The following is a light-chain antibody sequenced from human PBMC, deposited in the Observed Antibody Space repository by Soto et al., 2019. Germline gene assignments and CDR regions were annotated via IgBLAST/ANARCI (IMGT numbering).Light chain of an antibody. CDR3: PQYGSSPRT. Sequence: IVLTQSPGTLSLSPGEGATLSCRASQSVSSTYLAWYQQKPGQAPRLLIYGASSRATGIPDRFSGSGSGTDFTLSISRLEPEDFAVYYCPQYGSSPRTFGQGTKLEIK. CDR2: GAS. J-gene: IGKJ2*01. CDR1: QSVSSTY. V-gene: IGKV3-20*01.